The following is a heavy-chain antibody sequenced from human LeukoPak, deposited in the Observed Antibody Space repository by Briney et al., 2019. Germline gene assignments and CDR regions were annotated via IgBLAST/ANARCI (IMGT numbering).Heavy chain of an antibody. Sequence: GGSLRLSCAASGFTFSNYAMNWVRQAPGKGLEWVANIDLDGSETYYVDSVKGRFTVSRDNARNSLSLQMNSLRAEDAAVYYCARDFSGEFDYWGQGTLVTVPS. CDR1: GFTFSNYA. J-gene: IGHJ4*02. CDR3: ARDFSGEFDY. CDR2: IDLDGSET. D-gene: IGHD3-10*01. V-gene: IGHV3-7*01.